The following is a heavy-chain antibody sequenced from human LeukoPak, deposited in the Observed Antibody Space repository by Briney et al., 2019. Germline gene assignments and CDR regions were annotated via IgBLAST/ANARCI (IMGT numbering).Heavy chain of an antibody. D-gene: IGHD2-15*01. V-gene: IGHV1-2*02. CDR1: GYTFTGYY. CDR3: AREGEGPGYCSGGSCFDFDY. CDR2: INPNSGGT. J-gene: IGHJ4*02. Sequence: GASVKVSCKASGYTFTGYYMHWVRQAPGQGLEWMGWINPNSGGTNYAQKFQGRVTMTRDTSTSTVYMELSSLRSEDTAVYYCAREGEGPGYCSGGSCFDFDYWGQGTLVTVSS.